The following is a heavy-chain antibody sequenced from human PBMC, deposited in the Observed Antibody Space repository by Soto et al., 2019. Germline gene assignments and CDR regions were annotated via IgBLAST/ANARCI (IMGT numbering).Heavy chain of an antibody. Sequence: QVQLVESGGGVVQPGRSLRLSCAASGFTFSSYGMHWVRQAPGKGLEWVAVISSHGSDKNYADSVKGRFSISRDNSRNTLFLQMNSLRPEDTAVFYCAKEPYDSTGFYYSFHHWGQGTLVTVSS. D-gene: IGHD3-22*01. CDR2: ISSHGSDK. V-gene: IGHV3-30*18. CDR3: AKEPYDSTGFYYSFHH. J-gene: IGHJ4*02. CDR1: GFTFSSYG.